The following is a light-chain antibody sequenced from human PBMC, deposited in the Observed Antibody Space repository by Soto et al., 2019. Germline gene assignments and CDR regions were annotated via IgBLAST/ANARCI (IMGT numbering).Light chain of an antibody. CDR2: KVS. V-gene: IGKV2-30*01. CDR1: QSLAYSDGFTY. Sequence: DVVLTQSPLSLPVILGQPASISCRSSQSLAYSDGFTYLSWFHQRPGQSPRRLIYKVSNRDSGVPDRFSGSGSVTDFTLKISRVEAEDVGVYYCMQGIHWPPYTFGQGTKLDIK. CDR3: MQGIHWPPYT. J-gene: IGKJ2*01.